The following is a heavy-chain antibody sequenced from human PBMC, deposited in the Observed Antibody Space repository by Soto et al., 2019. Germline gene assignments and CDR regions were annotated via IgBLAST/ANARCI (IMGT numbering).Heavy chain of an antibody. J-gene: IGHJ3*02. V-gene: IGHV3-15*07. CDR1: NITFANAW. CDR2: IKGKVAGGTI. D-gene: IGHD1-1*01. CDR3: TTRGTSSTGMALDI. Sequence: EVQLVESGGGLVKPGGSLRLSCAASNITFANAWMSWVLQAPGKGLEWVGRIKGKVAGGTIDYAAPVKGRFAISRDDSKNTLYLQMSNLKTEDTAVYYCTTRGTSSTGMALDIWGQGTLVTVSS.